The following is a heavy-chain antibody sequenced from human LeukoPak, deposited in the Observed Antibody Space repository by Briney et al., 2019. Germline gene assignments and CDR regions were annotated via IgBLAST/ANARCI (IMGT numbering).Heavy chain of an antibody. Sequence: GGSLRLSXAASGFTVSSNYMTWVRQAPGKGLEWVSVIYSGGGTYYADSVKGRFTISRDSSKNTVYLQMNSLRAEDTAVYYCARGRSGYYFDYWGQGTLVTVSS. CDR1: GFTVSSNY. CDR2: IYSGGGT. J-gene: IGHJ4*02. CDR3: ARGRSGYYFDY. D-gene: IGHD1-26*01. V-gene: IGHV3-66*02.